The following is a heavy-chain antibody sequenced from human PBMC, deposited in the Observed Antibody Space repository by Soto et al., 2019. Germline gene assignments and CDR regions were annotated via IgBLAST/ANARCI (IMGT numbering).Heavy chain of an antibody. CDR1: GFTFSSYA. CDR3: AKDRRYCGSTSCYTLPFDY. J-gene: IGHJ4*02. D-gene: IGHD2-2*02. Sequence: GGSLRLSCAASGFTFSSYAMSWVRQAPGKGLEWVSAISGSGGSTYYADSVKGRFTISRDNSKNTLYLQMNSLRAEDTAVYYCAKDRRYCGSTSCYTLPFDYWGQGTLVTVSS. CDR2: ISGSGGST. V-gene: IGHV3-23*01.